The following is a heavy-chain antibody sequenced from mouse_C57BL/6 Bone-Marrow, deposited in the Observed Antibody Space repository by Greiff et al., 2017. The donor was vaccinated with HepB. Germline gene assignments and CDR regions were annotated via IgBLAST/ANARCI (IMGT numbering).Heavy chain of an antibody. CDR2: IHPNSGST. Sequence: QQSGAELVKPGASVKLSCKASGYTFTSYWMHWVKQRPGQGLEWIGMIHPNSGSTNYNEKFKSKATLTVDKSSSTAYMQLSSLTSEDSAVYYCARQGTGSFFDYWGQGTTLTVSS. CDR3: ARQGTGSFFDY. D-gene: IGHD4-1*01. CDR1: GYTFTSYW. J-gene: IGHJ2*01. V-gene: IGHV1-64*01.